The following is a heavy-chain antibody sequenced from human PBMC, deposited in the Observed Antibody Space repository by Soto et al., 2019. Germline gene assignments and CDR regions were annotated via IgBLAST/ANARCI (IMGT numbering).Heavy chain of an antibody. D-gene: IGHD2-8*02. CDR2: ILHGGDT. J-gene: IGHJ4*02. Sequence: SETLSLTCTVSGDSVSSSNYYWGWIRHPPGRGLEWIGSILHGGDTYYNPSLKSRVTISVGTSKNEFSLKVNSVTAADTAVYYCARHYCTGGPCYFDYWGQGTLVTVSS. CDR1: GDSVSSSNYY. CDR3: ARHYCTGGPCYFDY. V-gene: IGHV4-39*01.